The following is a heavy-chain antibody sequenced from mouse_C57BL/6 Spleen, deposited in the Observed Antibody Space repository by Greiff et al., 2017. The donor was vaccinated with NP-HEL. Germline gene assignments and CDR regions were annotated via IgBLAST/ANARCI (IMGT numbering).Heavy chain of an antibody. CDR3: ARETRLLRYFDV. J-gene: IGHJ1*03. Sequence: EVMLVESGGGLVKPGGSLKLSCAASGFTFSDYGMHWVRQAPEKGLEWVAYISSGSSTIYYADIVKGRFTISRDNAKNTLFLQMTSLRSEDTAMYYCARETRLLRYFDVWGTGTTVTVSS. CDR2: ISSGSSTI. D-gene: IGHD2-3*01. CDR1: GFTFSDYG. V-gene: IGHV5-17*01.